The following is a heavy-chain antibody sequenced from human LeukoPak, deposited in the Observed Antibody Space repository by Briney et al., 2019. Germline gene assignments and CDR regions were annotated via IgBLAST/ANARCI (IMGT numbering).Heavy chain of an antibody. J-gene: IGHJ2*01. CDR3: ARRQTTVTRTWYFDL. D-gene: IGHD4-17*01. CDR1: GFTFSSYS. V-gene: IGHV3-21*01. CDR2: ISSSSSYI. Sequence: GGSLRLSCAASGFTFSSYSMNWVRQAPGKGLEWVSSISSSSSYIYYADSVKGRFTISRDNAKNSLYLQMNSLRAEDTAVYYCARRQTTVTRTWYFDLWGRGTLVTVSS.